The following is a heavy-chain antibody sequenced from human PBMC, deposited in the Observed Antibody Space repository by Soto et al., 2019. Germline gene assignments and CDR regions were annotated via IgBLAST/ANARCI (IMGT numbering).Heavy chain of an antibody. D-gene: IGHD3-16*01. CDR2: ISYNNGRI. Sequence: GGSLRLSCGASGISLGNYAMHWVRQAPGKGLEWVAGISYNNGRIAYADFVKGRFIISRDNSKNTLHLQMNSLRAEDTALYYCAKKEEYDHVWGKSPLDWGQGTLVTVSS. CDR1: GISLGNYA. V-gene: IGHV3-9*01. CDR3: AKKEEYDHVWGKSPLD. J-gene: IGHJ4*03.